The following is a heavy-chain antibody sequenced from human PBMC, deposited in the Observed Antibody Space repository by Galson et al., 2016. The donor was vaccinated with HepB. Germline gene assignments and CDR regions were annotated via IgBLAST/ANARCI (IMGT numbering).Heavy chain of an antibody. CDR1: GFAFGSHW. V-gene: IGHV3-74*01. D-gene: IGHD4-23*01. J-gene: IGHJ5*02. Sequence: SLRLSCAASGFAFGSHWMHWVRQVPGKGLVWVSRINSDGTISNYADSVKGRFTISSDNAKNTLNLQMNSLRVEDTAVYYCGRDHSVVLTTAYNWFDPWGQGTLVTVSS. CDR2: INSDGTIS. CDR3: GRDHSVVLTTAYNWFDP.